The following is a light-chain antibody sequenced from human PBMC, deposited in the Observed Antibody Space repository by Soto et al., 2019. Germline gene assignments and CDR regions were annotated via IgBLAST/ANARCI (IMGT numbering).Light chain of an antibody. J-gene: IGLJ2*01. V-gene: IGLV1-51*01. CDR1: SSNIGSHN. CDR2: DNN. CDR3: ATWDGSLPGEV. Sequence: QSVLTQPPSVSGTPGQRVTISCSGSSSNIGSHNVVWYQHLPGAAPKFLIYDNNKRPSGIPDRFSGSKSGTSGTLDITGLQTGDEADYYCATWDGSLPGEVFGGGTKVTVL.